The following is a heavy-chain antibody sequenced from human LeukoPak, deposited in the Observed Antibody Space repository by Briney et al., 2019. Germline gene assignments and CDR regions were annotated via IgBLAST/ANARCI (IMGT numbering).Heavy chain of an antibody. Sequence: GGSLRLSCAASGFTFDDYAMHWVRHAPGKGLEWVSGISWNSGSIGYADSVKGRFTISRDNAKNSLYLQMNSLRAEDTALYYCAKDLSWLLRGTYYFDYWGQGTLVTVSS. CDR3: AKDLSWLLRGTYYFDY. J-gene: IGHJ4*02. D-gene: IGHD3-22*01. CDR2: ISWNSGSI. CDR1: GFTFDDYA. V-gene: IGHV3-9*01.